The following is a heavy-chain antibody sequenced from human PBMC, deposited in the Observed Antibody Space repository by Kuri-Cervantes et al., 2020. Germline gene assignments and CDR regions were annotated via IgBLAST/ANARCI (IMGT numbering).Heavy chain of an antibody. Sequence: SETLSLTCAVYGGSFSGYYWSWIRQPPGNGLEWIGYIYYSGSANYNPSLKSRVTISVDTSKNQFSLKLSSVTAADTAVYYCARQKLEMATITGWGQGTLVTVSS. J-gene: IGHJ4*02. CDR1: GGSFSGYY. CDR2: IYYSGSA. D-gene: IGHD5-24*01. CDR3: ARQKLEMATITG. V-gene: IGHV4-59*08.